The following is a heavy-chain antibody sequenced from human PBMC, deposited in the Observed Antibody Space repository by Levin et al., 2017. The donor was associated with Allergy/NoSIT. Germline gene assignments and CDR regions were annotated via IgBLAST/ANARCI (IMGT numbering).Heavy chain of an antibody. CDR1: GGSFSGYY. J-gene: IGHJ4*02. V-gene: IGHV4-34*01. CDR3: ARDHYGSGTFYGGFDY. Sequence: PSETLSLTCAVYGGSFSGYYWSWIRQPPGKGLEWIGEITHSGSGSYNPSLKSRVTISVDTSKNQFSLRLSSVTAADTAMYYCARDHYGSGTFYGGFDYWGQGTLVTVSS. D-gene: IGHD3-10*01. CDR2: ITHSGSG.